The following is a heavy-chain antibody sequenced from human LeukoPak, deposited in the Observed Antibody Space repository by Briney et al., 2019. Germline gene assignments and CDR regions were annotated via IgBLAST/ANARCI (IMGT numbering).Heavy chain of an antibody. J-gene: IGHJ3*02. CDR1: GGTFSSYA. Sequence: ASVKVSCKASGGTFSSYAISWVRQAPGQGLEWMGRIIPILGIANYAQKFQGRVTITADKSTSTAYMELSSLRSEDTAVYYCARRDRGDAFDIWGQGTMVTVSS. CDR3: ARRDRGDAFDI. V-gene: IGHV1-69*04. CDR2: IIPILGIA. D-gene: IGHD2-21*02.